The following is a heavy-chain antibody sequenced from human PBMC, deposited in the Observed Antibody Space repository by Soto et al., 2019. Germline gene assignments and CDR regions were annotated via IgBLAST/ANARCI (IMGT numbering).Heavy chain of an antibody. D-gene: IGHD6-13*01. CDR2: IYHSGST. J-gene: IGHJ4*02. CDR3: ARESAAGLVDY. CDR1: GGSISSGGYS. V-gene: IGHV4-30-2*01. Sequence: QLQLQESGSGLVKPSQTLSLTCAVSGGSISSGGYSWSWIRQPPGKGLEWIGYIYHSGSTSYNPSLRGRVTISVNRSKNQFSLKLSSVTAADTAVYYCARESAAGLVDYWGQGTLVTVSS.